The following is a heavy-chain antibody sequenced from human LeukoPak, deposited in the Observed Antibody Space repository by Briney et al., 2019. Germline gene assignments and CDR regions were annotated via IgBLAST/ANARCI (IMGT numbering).Heavy chain of an antibody. V-gene: IGHV3-30-3*01. CDR3: ASYDSSGYYDIYFDN. CDR1: GFTFSSYA. Sequence: PGGSLRLSCAASGFTFSSYAMHWVRQAPGKGLEWVAVISYDGSNKYYADSVKGRFTISRDNSKNTLYLQMNSLRAEDTAVYYCASYDSSGYYDIYFDNWGQGTLVTVSS. CDR2: ISYDGSNK. J-gene: IGHJ4*02. D-gene: IGHD3-22*01.